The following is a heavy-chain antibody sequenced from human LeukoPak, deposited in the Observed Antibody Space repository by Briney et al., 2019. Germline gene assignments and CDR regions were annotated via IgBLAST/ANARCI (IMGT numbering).Heavy chain of an antibody. CDR1: GFNFDDYA. Sequence: GGSLRLSCAVSGFNFDDYAMHWIRQAPGRGLEGVSGINWKTGNGIYADSVKGRFTISRDNAKNSLYLQMSSLRAEDTALYYCTRRAARWRFDLWGRGTLLTVSS. J-gene: IGHJ2*01. CDR3: TRRAARWRFDL. D-gene: IGHD5-24*01. V-gene: IGHV3-9*01. CDR2: INWKTGNG.